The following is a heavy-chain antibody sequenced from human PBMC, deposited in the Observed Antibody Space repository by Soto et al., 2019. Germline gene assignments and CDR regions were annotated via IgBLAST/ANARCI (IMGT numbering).Heavy chain of an antibody. V-gene: IGHV3-30-3*01. CDR3: ARSLKTLPYYFDY. J-gene: IGHJ4*02. CDR2: ISYDGSNK. Sequence: QVQLVESGGGVVQPGRSLRLSCAASGFTFSSYAMHWVRQAPGKGLEWVAVISYDGSNKYYADSVKGRFTISRDNSKNTLYLQMNSLRAEDTAVYYCARSLKTLPYYFDYWGQGTLVTVSS. CDR1: GFTFSSYA.